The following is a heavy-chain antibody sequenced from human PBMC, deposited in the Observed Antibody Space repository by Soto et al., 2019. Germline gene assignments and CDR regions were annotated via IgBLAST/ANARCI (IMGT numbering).Heavy chain of an antibody. J-gene: IGHJ4*02. D-gene: IGHD2-15*01. CDR1: GFTFSSYE. Sequence: PGGSLRLSCAASGFTFSSYEMNWVRQAPGKGLEWVSYISSGGSTRYYSDSVKGRFTISRDNAKNSLYLQMSSLRAEDTAVYYCARRSAAGGSYRHFDYWGQGTLVTVSS. CDR3: ARRSAAGGSYRHFDY. CDR2: ISSGGSTR. V-gene: IGHV3-48*03.